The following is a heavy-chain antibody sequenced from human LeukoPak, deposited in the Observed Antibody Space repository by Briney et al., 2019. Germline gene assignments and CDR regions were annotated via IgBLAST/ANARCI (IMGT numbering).Heavy chain of an antibody. D-gene: IGHD4-23*01. CDR2: IYHSGST. V-gene: IGHV4-38-2*02. CDR3: ASTTGGNSGNFDY. CDR1: GLSITSGYY. Sequence: SETLSLTCTVSGLSITSGYYWGWIRQPPGKGLEWIGSIYHSGSTYYNPSLKSRVTISVDTSKNQFSLKLSSVTAADTAVYYCASTTGGNSGNFDYWGQGTLVTVSS. J-gene: IGHJ4*02.